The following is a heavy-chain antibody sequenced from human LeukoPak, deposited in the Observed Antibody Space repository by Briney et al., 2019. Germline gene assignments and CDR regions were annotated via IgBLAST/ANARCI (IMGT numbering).Heavy chain of an antibody. D-gene: IGHD6-19*01. CDR3: ARWDDSAWGFGN. J-gene: IGHJ4*02. V-gene: IGHV4-59*01. CDR2: IYYSGST. Sequence: PSETLSLTCTVSGGSISSYYWSWIRQPPGKGLEWIGYIYYSGSTNYNPSLKSRVTISVDTSKNQFSLKLSSVTAADTAVYYCARWDDSAWGFGNWGPGTLVTVSS. CDR1: GGSISSYY.